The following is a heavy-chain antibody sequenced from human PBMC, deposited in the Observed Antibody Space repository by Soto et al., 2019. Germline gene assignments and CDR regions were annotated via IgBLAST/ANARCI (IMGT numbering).Heavy chain of an antibody. CDR3: VSAAKWELLFDY. D-gene: IGHD1-26*01. CDR1: GGSISSSNYY. CDR2: IYYTEGT. V-gene: IGHV4-39*01. J-gene: IGHJ4*02. Sequence: PSETLSLTCTVSGGSISSSNYYWAWIRQPPGKGLEWIGNIYYTEGTYYNPSLKSRVTISVDTSENQVSLKLFSVTAADTALYYCVSAAKWELLFDYWGQGIQATVSS.